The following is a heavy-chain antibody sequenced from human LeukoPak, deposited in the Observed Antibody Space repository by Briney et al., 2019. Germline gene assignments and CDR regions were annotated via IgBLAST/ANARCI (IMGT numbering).Heavy chain of an antibody. V-gene: IGHV4-59*01. CDR3: ARVGLGGDWFDP. J-gene: IGHJ5*02. Sequence: KPSETLSLTCTVSGGSISSYYWSWIRQPPGKGLEWIGYIYYSGSTNYNPSLKSRVTISVDTSKNQFSLKLSSVTAADTAVYYCARVGLGGDWFDPWGQGTLVTVSS. CDR2: IYYSGST. CDR1: GGSISSYY. D-gene: IGHD3/OR15-3a*01.